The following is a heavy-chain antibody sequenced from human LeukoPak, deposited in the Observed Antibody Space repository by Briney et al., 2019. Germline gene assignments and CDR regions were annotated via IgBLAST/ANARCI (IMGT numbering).Heavy chain of an antibody. CDR1: GFTFGDYA. CDR2: IRSKAYGGTT. V-gene: IGHV3-49*03. CDR3: TRDRDPDTAMVTGVSVFDY. D-gene: IGHD5-18*01. Sequence: AGGSLRLSCTASGFTFGDYAMSWFRQAPGKGLEWVGFIRSKAYGGTTEYAASVKGRFTISRDDSKSIAYLQMNSLKTEDTAVYYCTRDRDPDTAMVTGVSVFDYWGQGTLVTVSS. J-gene: IGHJ4*02.